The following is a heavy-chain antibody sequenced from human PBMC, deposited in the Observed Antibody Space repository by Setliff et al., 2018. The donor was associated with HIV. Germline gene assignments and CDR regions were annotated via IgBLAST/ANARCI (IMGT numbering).Heavy chain of an antibody. D-gene: IGHD6-19*01. CDR2: IVVGSGKT. CDR1: GFTSTGSA. CDR3: VADGHGSGWRSDY. Sequence: VASVKVSCKASGFTSTGSAVQWMRQARGQRPEWIGWIVVGSGKTEYAQKFQERVTITRDMSTSTAYMELRSLRYDDTAVYYCVADGHGSGWRSDYWGQGTLVTVSS. V-gene: IGHV1-58*01. J-gene: IGHJ4*02.